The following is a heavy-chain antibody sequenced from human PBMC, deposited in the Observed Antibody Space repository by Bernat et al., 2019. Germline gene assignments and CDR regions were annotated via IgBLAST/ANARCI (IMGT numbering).Heavy chain of an antibody. CDR2: ISSSSSYT. Sequence: QVQLVESGGGLVKPGGSLRLSCAASGFTFSDYYMRWIRQAPGKGLDWVSYISSSSSYTNYADSVKGRFTISRDNAKNSLYLQMNSLRAEDTAVYYYARGTATSAPYMDVWGKGTTVTVSS. V-gene: IGHV3-11*05. CDR3: ARGTATSAPYMDV. CDR1: GFTFSDYY. J-gene: IGHJ6*03.